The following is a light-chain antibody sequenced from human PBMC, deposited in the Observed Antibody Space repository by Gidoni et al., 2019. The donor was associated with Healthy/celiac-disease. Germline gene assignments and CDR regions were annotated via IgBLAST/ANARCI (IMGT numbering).Light chain of an antibody. CDR1: QSVSSN. V-gene: IGKV3-15*01. CDR2: GAS. Sequence: EIVMTQSPATLSVSPGERATLSCRASQSVSSNLAWYQQKPGQAPRLLIYGASTRATGNPARFSGSGFGTEFTLTNSSLQSEDFAVYYCQQYNNWPPLITFGQGTRLEIK. J-gene: IGKJ5*01. CDR3: QQYNNWPPLIT.